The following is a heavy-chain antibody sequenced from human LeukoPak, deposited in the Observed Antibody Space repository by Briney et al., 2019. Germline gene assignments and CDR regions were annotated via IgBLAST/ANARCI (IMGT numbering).Heavy chain of an antibody. CDR2: INHSGST. J-gene: IGHJ5*02. Sequence: PSETLSLTCAVYGGSFSGYYWSWIRQPPGKGLEWIGEINHSGSTNYNPSLKSRVTISVDRSKNQFSLKLSSVTAADTAVYYCARGLSVGYCSGGSCYSRDWFDPWGQGTLVTVSS. V-gene: IGHV4-34*01. CDR3: ARGLSVGYCSGGSCYSRDWFDP. D-gene: IGHD2-15*01. CDR1: GGSFSGYY.